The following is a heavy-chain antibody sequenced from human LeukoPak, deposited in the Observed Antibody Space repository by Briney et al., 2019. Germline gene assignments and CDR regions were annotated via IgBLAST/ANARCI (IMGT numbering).Heavy chain of an antibody. CDR2: IYDNGRT. J-gene: IGHJ4*02. V-gene: IGHV4-59*01. Sequence: PSETLSLTCTVSGGSISDDYWSWIRQPPGKGLEWIGFIYDNGRTSYNPSLKSRVTISGDTSKEQFSLKLNSLTAADTAVYYCARFPNYDAYVRDYWGQGTLVTVSS. D-gene: IGHD4-17*01. CDR1: GGSISDDY. CDR3: ARFPNYDAYVRDY.